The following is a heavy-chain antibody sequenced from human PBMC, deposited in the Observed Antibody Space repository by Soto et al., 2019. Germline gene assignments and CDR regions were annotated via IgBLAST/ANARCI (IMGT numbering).Heavy chain of an antibody. V-gene: IGHV1-8*01. Sequence: ASVQVSCKASGYTFTSYDINWVRQATGQGLEWMGWMNPNSGNTGYAQKFQGRVTMTRNTSISTAYMELSSLRSEDTAVYYCARGSEWRKAADYWGQGTLVTVSS. J-gene: IGHJ4*02. CDR3: ARGSEWRKAADY. CDR2: MNPNSGNT. CDR1: GYTFTSYD. D-gene: IGHD3-3*01.